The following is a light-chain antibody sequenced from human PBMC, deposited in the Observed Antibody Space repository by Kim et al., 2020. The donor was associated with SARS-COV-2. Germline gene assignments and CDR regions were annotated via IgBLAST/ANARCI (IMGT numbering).Light chain of an antibody. V-gene: IGKV1-27*01. J-gene: IGKJ1*01. Sequence: DIQMTQSPSSLSASVGDRVTITCRASQDLRHYLAWFQQKPGEAPRRLIYAASALHAEVPSRFCGSGSGTEFTLTISSLQPEDVATFYWPNYNSAPCTFGQGTKVDIK. CDR2: AAS. CDR3: PNYNSAPCT. CDR1: QDLRHY.